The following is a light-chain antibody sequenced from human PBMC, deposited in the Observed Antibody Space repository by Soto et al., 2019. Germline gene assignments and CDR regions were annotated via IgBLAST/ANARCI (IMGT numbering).Light chain of an antibody. CDR2: AAS. Sequence: DIPMTQPPSTLSASVGERVIITCRASQSISSWLAWYQQKPGKAPKLLMYAASSLHSGVPSRFSGSGSGTEFTLTISSLQPDDFATYYCQQYNGSPWTFGQGTKVDI. CDR3: QQYNGSPWT. V-gene: IGKV1-5*01. CDR1: QSISSW. J-gene: IGKJ1*01.